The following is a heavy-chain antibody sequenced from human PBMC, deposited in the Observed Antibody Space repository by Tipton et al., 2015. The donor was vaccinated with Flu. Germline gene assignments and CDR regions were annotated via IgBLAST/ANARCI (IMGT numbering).Heavy chain of an antibody. J-gene: IGHJ6*02. CDR1: GYTFTSYG. CDR2: ISAYNGNT. V-gene: IGHV1-18*01. CDR3: ASIKGVTIFGVAPSYYGMDV. D-gene: IGHD3-3*01. Sequence: QLVQSGAEVKKPGASVKVSCKASGYTFTSYGISWVRQAPGQGLEWMGWISAYNGNTNYAQKLQGRVTVTTDTSTSTAYMELRSLRSDDTAVYYCASIKGVTIFGVAPSYYGMDVWGQGTTVTVSS.